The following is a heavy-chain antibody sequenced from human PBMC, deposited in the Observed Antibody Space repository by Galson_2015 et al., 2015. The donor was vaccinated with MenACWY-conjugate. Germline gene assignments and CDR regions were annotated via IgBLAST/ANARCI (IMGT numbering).Heavy chain of an antibody. D-gene: IGHD5-12*01. CDR2: IYSGGST. J-gene: IGHJ6*03. V-gene: IGHV3-53*01. Sequence: SLRLSCAASGLIVSNNYMRWVRQAPGKGLEWVSVIYSGGSTYYADSVKGRVTISRDNAKNTVYLQMNSLRAEDTAVYYCARVLRRDIRTWEGYSHYYMDVWGKGTTV. CDR3: ARVLRRDIRTWEGYSHYYMDV. CDR1: GLIVSNNY.